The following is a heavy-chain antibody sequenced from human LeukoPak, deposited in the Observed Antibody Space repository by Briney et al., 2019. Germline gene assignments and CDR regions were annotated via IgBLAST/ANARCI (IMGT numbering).Heavy chain of an antibody. CDR3: AKARYSGSPALDF. Sequence: GRSLRLSCATSGFTFSSNGMHWVRQTPGKGLDWVAFTRYDESKTFYGDSVRGRFTISRDNSKNTLYLQMNSLTTDDSAVYYCAKARYSGSPALDFWGQGTLVTVSS. CDR2: TRYDESKT. J-gene: IGHJ4*02. V-gene: IGHV3-30*02. CDR1: GFTFSSNG. D-gene: IGHD1-26*01.